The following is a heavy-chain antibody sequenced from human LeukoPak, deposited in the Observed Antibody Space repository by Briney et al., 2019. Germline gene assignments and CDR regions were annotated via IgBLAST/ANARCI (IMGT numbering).Heavy chain of an antibody. J-gene: IGHJ4*02. V-gene: IGHV3-21*01. CDR3: VSVPYYYHSCF. Sequence: GGSLRLSCAASGFTFDDYAMHWVRQAPGQGLEWVSSISSSSSYIYYADSMQGRFTISRDNAKNSLYLQMNSLRAEDTAVYYCVSVPYYYHSCFWGQGTLVTVSS. D-gene: IGHD3-22*01. CDR2: ISSSSSYI. CDR1: GFTFDDYA.